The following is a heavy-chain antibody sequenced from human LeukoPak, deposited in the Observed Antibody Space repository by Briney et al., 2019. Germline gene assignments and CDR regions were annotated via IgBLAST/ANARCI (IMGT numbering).Heavy chain of an antibody. CDR2: IYYSGNT. CDR1: GGSISSSAYH. V-gene: IGHV4-39*07. J-gene: IGHJ5*02. Sequence: SETLSLTCTVSGGSISSSAYHWGWIRQPPGKGLEWIGSIYYSGNTYYKSSLKSRVTIAVDTSKNQFSLKLSSVTAADTAVYYCARGLVGATQFDPWGQGTLVTVSS. CDR3: ARGLVGATQFDP. D-gene: IGHD1-26*01.